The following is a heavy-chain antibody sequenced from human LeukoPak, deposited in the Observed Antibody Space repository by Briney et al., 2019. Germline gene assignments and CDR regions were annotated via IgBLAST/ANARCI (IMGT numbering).Heavy chain of an antibody. Sequence: PSETLSLTCAVYGGSFSGYYWSWIRQPPGKGLEWIGEINHSGSTNYNPSLKSRVTISVDTSKNQFSLKLSSVTAADTAVYYCARKRITILGVVITPSGWFDPWGQGTLVTVSS. CDR2: INHSGST. V-gene: IGHV4-34*01. J-gene: IGHJ5*02. CDR1: GGSFSGYY. CDR3: ARKRITILGVVITPSGWFDP. D-gene: IGHD3-3*01.